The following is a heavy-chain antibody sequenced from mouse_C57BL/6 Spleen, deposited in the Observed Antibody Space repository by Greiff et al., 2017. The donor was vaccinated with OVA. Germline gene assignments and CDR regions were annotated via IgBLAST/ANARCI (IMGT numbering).Heavy chain of an antibody. CDR1: GYTFTSYG. D-gene: IGHD1-1*01. CDR3: ARERDFTTVVHFDY. V-gene: IGHV1-81*01. CDR2: IYPRSGNT. J-gene: IGHJ2*01. Sequence: QSGAELARPGASVKLSCQASGYTFTSYGISWVKQRTGQGLEWIGEIYPRSGNTYYNEKFKGKATLTADKSSSTAYMELRSLTSEDSAVYFCARERDFTTVVHFDYWGQGTTLTVSS.